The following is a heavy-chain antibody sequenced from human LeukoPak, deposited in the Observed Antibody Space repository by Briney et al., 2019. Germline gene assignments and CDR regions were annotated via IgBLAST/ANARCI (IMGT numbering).Heavy chain of an antibody. V-gene: IGHV3-74*01. Sequence: GGSLRLSCAASGFTFSSYWMHWVRQAPGKGLVWVSRINSDGSSTSYADSVKGRFTISRDNAKNTLYLQMNSLRADDTAVYYCASLGTSIFFATAMAKYAFDIWGQGTMVTVSS. CDR3: ASLGTSIFFATAMAKYAFDI. CDR1: GFTFSSYW. J-gene: IGHJ3*02. CDR2: INSDGSST. D-gene: IGHD5-18*01.